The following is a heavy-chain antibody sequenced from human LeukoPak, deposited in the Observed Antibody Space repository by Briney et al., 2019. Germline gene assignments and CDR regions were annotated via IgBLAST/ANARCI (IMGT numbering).Heavy chain of an antibody. D-gene: IGHD2-2*01. CDR2: ISSSSSTI. J-gene: IGHJ4*02. CDR1: GFTFSSYS. Sequence: GGSLRLSCAASGFTFSSYSMNWVRQAPGKGLEWVSYISSSSSTIYYADSVKGRFTISRDNAKNSLYLQMNSLRAEDTAVYYCARDSDIDIVAVRGLVSPPDCWGQGTLVTVSS. V-gene: IGHV3-48*04. CDR3: ARDSDIDIVAVRGLVSPPDC.